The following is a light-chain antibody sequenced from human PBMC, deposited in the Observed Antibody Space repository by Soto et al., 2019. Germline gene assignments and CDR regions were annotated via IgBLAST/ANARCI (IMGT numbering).Light chain of an antibody. CDR2: GAS. CDR3: QQYGSSPFT. V-gene: IGKV3-20*01. CDR1: QSVSSSY. J-gene: IGKJ3*01. Sequence: EIVLTQSPGTLSLSPGERATLSCRASQSVSSSYLVWYQQKPGQAPRLLIYGASSRATGIPDRFSGSGSGTDFTLTISRLEPADFAVYYCQQYGSSPFTFGPGTKVDIK.